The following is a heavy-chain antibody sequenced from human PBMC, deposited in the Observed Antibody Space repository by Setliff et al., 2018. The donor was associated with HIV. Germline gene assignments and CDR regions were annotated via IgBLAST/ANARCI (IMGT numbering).Heavy chain of an antibody. Sequence: GGSLRLSCAASGFTFSSYSMNWVRQAPGKGLEWVSYLSSSSSYTHYADSVKGRFTISRDNVKNSLYLQMNSLRAEDTAVYYCARGSYYDYVWGNYRYTGFDYWGQGTLVTVSS. D-gene: IGHD3-16*02. CDR1: GFTFSSYS. CDR3: ARGSYYDYVWGNYRYTGFDY. CDR2: LSSSSSYT. V-gene: IGHV3-21*01. J-gene: IGHJ4*02.